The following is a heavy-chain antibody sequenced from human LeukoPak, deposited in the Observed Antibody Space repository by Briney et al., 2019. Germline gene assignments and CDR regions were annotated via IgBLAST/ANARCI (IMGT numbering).Heavy chain of an antibody. D-gene: IGHD2-2*01. Sequence: ASVKVSCKASGYTFTGYYMHWVRQAPGQGLEWMGWINPNSGGTNYAQKFQGRVTMTRDTSISTAYMELNRLRSDDTAVYYCARDGDPDGGPDYCSSTSCYPDYWGQGTLVTVSP. J-gene: IGHJ4*02. CDR3: ARDGDPDGGPDYCSSTSCYPDY. V-gene: IGHV1-2*02. CDR2: INPNSGGT. CDR1: GYTFTGYY.